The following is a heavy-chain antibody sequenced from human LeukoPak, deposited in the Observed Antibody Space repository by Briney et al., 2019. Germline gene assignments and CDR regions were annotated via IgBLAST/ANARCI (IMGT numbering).Heavy chain of an antibody. J-gene: IGHJ4*02. CDR1: GGSISSSNYY. D-gene: IGHD6-13*01. CDR2: IYYGGST. Sequence: SETLSLTCTVSGGSISSSNYYWGWIRQPPGQGLEWIGSIYYGGSTFYNPSLKSRVIISVDTSKNQFSLNLISVTPEDTAVYYCARVPRIAAAGLYYFDYWGQGTLVTVSS. V-gene: IGHV4-39*01. CDR3: ARVPRIAAAGLYYFDY.